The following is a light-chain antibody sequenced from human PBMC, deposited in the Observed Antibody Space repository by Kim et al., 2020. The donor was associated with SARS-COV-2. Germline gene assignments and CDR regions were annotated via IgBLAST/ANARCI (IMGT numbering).Light chain of an antibody. V-gene: IGKV3-20*01. J-gene: IGKJ3*01. CDR3: QHYGSSIFT. CDR1: QSVSSSF. Sequence: SPGERATLSCRASQSVSSSFLAWYQQKPGQAPRLLIYGASIRATGIPDRFSGSGSGTDFTLTISRLEPEDFAVYYCQHYGSSIFTFGPGTKVDIK. CDR2: GAS.